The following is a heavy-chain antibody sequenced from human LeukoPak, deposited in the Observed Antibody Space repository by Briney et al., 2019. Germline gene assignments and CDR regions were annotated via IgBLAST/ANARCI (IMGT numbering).Heavy chain of an antibody. CDR2: ITGSGGST. CDR3: ASRPPSETYFGVFDY. J-gene: IGHJ4*02. D-gene: IGHD1-26*01. V-gene: IGHV3-23*01. Sequence: GGSLRLSCVASGLTFSSHAMTWVRQAPGKGLEWVSGITGSGGSTYYAESVKGRFTISRDNSKNTLYLQMNNMRAEDAALYYCASRPPSETYFGVFDYWGQGTLVTVSS. CDR1: GLTFSSHA.